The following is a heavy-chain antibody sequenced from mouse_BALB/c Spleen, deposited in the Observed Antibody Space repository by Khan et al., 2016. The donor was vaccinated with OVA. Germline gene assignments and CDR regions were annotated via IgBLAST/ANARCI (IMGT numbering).Heavy chain of an antibody. CDR2: IYPGSDNA. J-gene: IGHJ2*01. D-gene: IGHD2-3*01. V-gene: IGHV1-77*01. CDR1: GYTFTYYV. CDR3: ARGDGYYVYFDY. Sequence: QVQLKQSGPELVKPGASVKMSCKASGYTFTYYVITWVKQRTGQGLEWIGEIYPGSDNAYYNERFKGKATLTADKSSNTTHMQLSSLTSEDSAVYFCARGDGYYVYFDYWGQGTTLTVSS.